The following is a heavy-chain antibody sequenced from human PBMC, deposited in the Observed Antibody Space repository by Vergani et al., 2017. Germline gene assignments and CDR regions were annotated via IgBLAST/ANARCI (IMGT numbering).Heavy chain of an antibody. D-gene: IGHD4-23*01. CDR3: ASQDDHNGNPGAFDI. Sequence: QVRLQESGPGLVKPSETLSLTCSVSGGSMSGYYWSWIRQPPGKELEWIGYMYHSGSTNYNPSLETRVTISGDTSKNQFSLKLNSVTAADTAVYYCASQDDHNGNPGAFDIWGQGTKVTVSS. J-gene: IGHJ3*02. CDR2: MYHSGST. CDR1: GGSMSGYY. V-gene: IGHV4-59*01.